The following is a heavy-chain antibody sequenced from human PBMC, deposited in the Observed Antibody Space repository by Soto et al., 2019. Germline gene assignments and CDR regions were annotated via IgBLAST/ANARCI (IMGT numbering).Heavy chain of an antibody. D-gene: IGHD6-13*01. Sequence: NLSLTCTVSGGSISSYYWSWIRQPPGKGLEWIGYIYYSGSTNYNPSLKSRVTISVDTSKNQFSLKLSSVTAADTAVYYCARVTRYSSRWYVAYWGQRTLVIVSS. J-gene: IGHJ4*02. V-gene: IGHV4-59*01. CDR3: ARVTRYSSRWYVAY. CDR2: IYYSGST. CDR1: GGSISSYY.